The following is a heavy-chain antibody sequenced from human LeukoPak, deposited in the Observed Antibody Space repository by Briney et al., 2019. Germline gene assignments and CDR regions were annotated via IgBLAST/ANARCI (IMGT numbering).Heavy chain of an antibody. CDR3: AKSWSGDQDFFDY. Sequence: GRSLRPSCAASGFTFTNYAMRWVRQAPGKGLEWVAVMSYGGSNKYYADSVKGRFTISRDNSKNTLYLQMNSLRAEDTAVYYCAKSWSGDQDFFDYWGQGTLVTVSS. V-gene: IGHV3-30*18. J-gene: IGHJ4*02. CDR2: MSYGGSNK. CDR1: GFTFTNYA. D-gene: IGHD4-17*01.